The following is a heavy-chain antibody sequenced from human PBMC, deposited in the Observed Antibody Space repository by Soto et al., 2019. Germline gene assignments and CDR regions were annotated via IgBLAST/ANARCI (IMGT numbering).Heavy chain of an antibody. D-gene: IGHD3-10*01. CDR3: ARRYFGMYYFDY. CDR2: FYYSGSG. CDR1: GDSISSGSYY. J-gene: IGHJ4*02. Sequence: PSETLSLTCAVSGDSISSGSYYWDWVRQPPGKGLEWIGSFYYSGSGYYNPSLKSRITMYVDTSKNHFSLKLSSVTAADTAVYYCARRYFGMYYFDYWGQGTRVTVSS. V-gene: IGHV4-39*02.